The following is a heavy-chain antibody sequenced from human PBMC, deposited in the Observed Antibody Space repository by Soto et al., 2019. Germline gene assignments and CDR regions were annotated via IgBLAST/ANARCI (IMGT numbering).Heavy chain of an antibody. CDR3: AKEGSDYDILTGSGYYGMDV. CDR2: ISGSGNTI. D-gene: IGHD3-9*01. V-gene: IGHV3-11*04. Sequence: PGGSLRLSCAASGFAFNDYYMNWVRQVPGKGLEWLSYISGSGNTIYYAESVKGRFTVSRDNSKNTLYLQMNSLRAEDTAVYYCAKEGSDYDILTGSGYYGMDVWGQGTTVTVSS. CDR1: GFAFNDYY. J-gene: IGHJ6*02.